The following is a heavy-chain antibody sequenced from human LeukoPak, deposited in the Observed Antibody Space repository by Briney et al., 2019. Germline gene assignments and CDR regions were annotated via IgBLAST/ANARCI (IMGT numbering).Heavy chain of an antibody. Sequence: SETLSLTCTVPGGSISSYYWSWIRQPPGKGLEWIGYIYYSGSTNYNPSLKSRVTISVDTSKNQFSLKLSSVTAADTAVYYCALVPAATNWFDLWGQGTLVTVSS. J-gene: IGHJ5*02. CDR2: IYYSGST. CDR1: GGSISSYY. V-gene: IGHV4-59*01. D-gene: IGHD2-2*01. CDR3: ALVPAATNWFDL.